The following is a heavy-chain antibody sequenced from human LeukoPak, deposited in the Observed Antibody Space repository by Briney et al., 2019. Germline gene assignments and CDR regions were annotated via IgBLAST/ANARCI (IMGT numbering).Heavy chain of an antibody. CDR2: INPNSGGT. D-gene: IGHD5-18*01. Sequence: ASVKVSCKASGGTFSSYAISWVRQAPGQGLEWMGWINPNSGGTNYAQKFQGRVTMTRDTSISTAYMELSRLRSDDTAVYYCARVGGKWIQLWFVDYWGQGTLVTVSS. V-gene: IGHV1-2*02. CDR1: GGTFSSYA. J-gene: IGHJ4*02. CDR3: ARVGGKWIQLWFVDY.